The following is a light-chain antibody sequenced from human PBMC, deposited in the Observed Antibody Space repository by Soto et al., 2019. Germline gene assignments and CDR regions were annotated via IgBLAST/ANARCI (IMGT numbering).Light chain of an antibody. J-gene: IGKJ2*01. V-gene: IGKV3-20*01. CDR2: GAS. CDR3: QQYGSSLYT. Sequence: EIVLTQSPGTLSLSPGERATLSCRASQSVSSSYLAWYQQKPVQAPRLLIYGASSRATGIPDRFSGSGSGTDFTLTISRLEPEDFAVSYCQQYGSSLYTFGPGTKLEIK. CDR1: QSVSSSY.